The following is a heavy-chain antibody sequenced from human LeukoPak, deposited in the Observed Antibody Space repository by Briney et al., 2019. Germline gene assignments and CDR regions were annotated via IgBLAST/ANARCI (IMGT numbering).Heavy chain of an antibody. CDR1: GFTFSSYA. CDR2: ISSGGSST. Sequence: PGGSLRLSCAASGFTFSSYAMNWVRQAPGKGLEWISYISSGGSSTYYADSVRGRFTISRDNAKNSLYLQMNSLRAEDTAVYYCVRMYSSGWYGFDYWGQGTLVTVSS. J-gene: IGHJ4*02. CDR3: VRMYSSGWYGFDY. D-gene: IGHD6-19*01. V-gene: IGHV3-48*03.